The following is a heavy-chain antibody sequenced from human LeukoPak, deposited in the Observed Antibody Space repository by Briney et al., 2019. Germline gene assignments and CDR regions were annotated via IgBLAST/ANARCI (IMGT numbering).Heavy chain of an antibody. V-gene: IGHV3-48*03. CDR1: GFTFSNYE. J-gene: IGHJ3*02. CDR2: ISSSGNTI. D-gene: IGHD3-22*01. CDR3: ARDTGSGYSDGIDI. Sequence: GGSLRLSCAASGFTFSNYEMNWVRQAPGKGLEWVSYISSSGNTIYDADSVKGRFTISRDNAKNSLYLQMNSLRAEDTAVYYCARDTGSGYSDGIDIWGQGTMVTVSS.